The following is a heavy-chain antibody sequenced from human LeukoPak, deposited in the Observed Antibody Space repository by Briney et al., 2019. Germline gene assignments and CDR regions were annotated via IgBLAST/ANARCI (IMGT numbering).Heavy chain of an antibody. J-gene: IGHJ5*02. Sequence: ASVKVSCKASGGTFSSYAISWVRQAPGQGLEWMGRIIPILGIANYAQKFQGRVTITADKSTSTAYMELSSLRSEDTAVYYCARGGKLYYDILTGYRTGNWFDPWGQGTLVTVSS. V-gene: IGHV1-69*04. CDR2: IIPILGIA. CDR3: ARGGKLYYDILTGYRTGNWFDP. D-gene: IGHD3-9*01. CDR1: GGTFSSYA.